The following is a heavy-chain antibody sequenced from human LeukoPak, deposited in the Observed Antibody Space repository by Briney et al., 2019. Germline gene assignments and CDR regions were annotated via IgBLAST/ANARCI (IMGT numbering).Heavy chain of an antibody. CDR1: SASISNYY. J-gene: IGHJ4*02. D-gene: IGHD1-26*01. CDR3: ARSGSYGGHFDN. CDR2: IYYSGTT. V-gene: IGHV4-59*08. Sequence: PSETLSLTCTVSSASISNYYCSWIRQSPGKGLEWIGYIYYSGTTNYNPSLKSRVTISVDTSKNQFSLKLTSVTAADTAVYYCARSGSYGGHFDNWGQGTLVTVSS.